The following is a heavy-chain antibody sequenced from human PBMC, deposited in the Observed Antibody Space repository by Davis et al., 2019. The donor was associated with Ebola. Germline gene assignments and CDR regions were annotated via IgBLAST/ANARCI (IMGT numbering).Heavy chain of an antibody. CDR2: INHSGSA. CDR3: ARAPGYQLLYRYFQH. Sequence: SETLSLTCAVYGGSFSGYYWSWIRQLPGKGLEWIGEINHSGSANYNPSLKSRVTMSVDTSKNQFSLKLNSVTAADTAVYYCARAPGYQLLYRYFQHWGQGTLVIVSS. J-gene: IGHJ1*01. D-gene: IGHD2-2*02. CDR1: GGSFSGYY. V-gene: IGHV4-34*01.